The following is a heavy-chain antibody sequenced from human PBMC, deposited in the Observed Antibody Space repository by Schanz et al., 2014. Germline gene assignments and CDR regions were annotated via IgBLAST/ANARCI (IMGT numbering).Heavy chain of an antibody. CDR2: LSASGGHT. V-gene: IGHV3-23*04. CDR1: GFNFSSYV. Sequence: VQLVESGGGVVQPGRSLRLSCAASGFNFSSYVMTWVRQAPGKGLEWVSGLSASGGHTYYADSVKGRFTISRDNSKNTVYLEMNNVRVDDTAVYYCAKGVGGGLLLGSTFDNWGQGTMVTVTS. J-gene: IGHJ3*02. D-gene: IGHD3-16*01. CDR3: AKGVGGGLLLGSTFDN.